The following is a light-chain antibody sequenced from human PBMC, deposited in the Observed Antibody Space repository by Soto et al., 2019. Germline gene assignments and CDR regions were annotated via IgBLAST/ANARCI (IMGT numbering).Light chain of an antibody. CDR2: EVV. J-gene: IGLJ1*01. CDR3: SSYAGSNNLGV. Sequence: QSALTQPPSASGSPGQSVTISCAGTRSDIGYYNYVSWYQQHPGKAPKLIIYEVVKRPSGVPDRFSGSKSGNTASLTVSGLQAEAEADYYCSSYAGSNNLGVFGTGTKLTVL. CDR1: RSDIGYYNY. V-gene: IGLV2-8*01.